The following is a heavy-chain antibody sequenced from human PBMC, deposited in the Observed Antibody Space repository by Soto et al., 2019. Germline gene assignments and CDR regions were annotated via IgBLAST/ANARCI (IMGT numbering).Heavy chain of an antibody. CDR3: ARSQGSSTSLEIYYYYYYGMGV. V-gene: IGHV1-69*01. CDR1: GGTFSSYA. Sequence: QVQLVQSGAEVKKPGSSVKVSCKASGGTFSSYAISWVRQAPGQGLEWMGGIVPISGTANYAQKFQGRVTITADESTSTAYMEQRSLRSEDSAVYYCARSQGSSTSLEIYYYYYYGMGVWGQGTTVTVSS. CDR2: IVPISGTA. D-gene: IGHD2-2*01. J-gene: IGHJ6*01.